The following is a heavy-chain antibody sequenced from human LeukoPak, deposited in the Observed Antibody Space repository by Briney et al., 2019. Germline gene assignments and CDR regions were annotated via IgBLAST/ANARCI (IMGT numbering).Heavy chain of an antibody. V-gene: IGHV3-7*04. Sequence: PGGSLRLSCAASGFTFSSYWMSWVRQAPGKGLEWVANIKQDGSEKYYVDSVKGRFTISRDNSKNTLYLQMGSLRAEDMAVYYCARGYSGYDFGYWGQGTLVTVSS. D-gene: IGHD5-12*01. J-gene: IGHJ4*02. CDR3: ARGYSGYDFGY. CDR2: IKQDGSEK. CDR1: GFTFSSYW.